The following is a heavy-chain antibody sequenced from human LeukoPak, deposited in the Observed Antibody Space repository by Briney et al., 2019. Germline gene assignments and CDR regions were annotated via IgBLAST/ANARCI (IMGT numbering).Heavy chain of an antibody. D-gene: IGHD5-18*01. J-gene: IGHJ4*02. V-gene: IGHV4-39*01. CDR1: DGSLSSGNYY. CDR2: IYCSGST. CDR3: ARTIELRGYTYGYFDY. Sequence: SETLSLTCTVSDGSLSSGNYYWGWIRQPPGKGLEWIGTIYCSGSTYYNPSLESRLTISVDTSKKQFSLKLSSVTAADTAVYYCARTIELRGYTYGYFDYWGQGTLVTVSS.